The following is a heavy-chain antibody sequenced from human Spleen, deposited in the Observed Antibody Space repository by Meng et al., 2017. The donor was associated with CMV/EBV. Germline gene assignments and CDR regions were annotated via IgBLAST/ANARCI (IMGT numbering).Heavy chain of an antibody. D-gene: IGHD3-3*01. J-gene: IGHJ4*02. V-gene: IGHV1-2*02. Sequence: ASVKVSCKASGYSFTGYYIYWVRQAPGQGLEWMGWINPNSGGTNYAQKFQGRVTMTRDTSIRIAYMEVRRLTSDDTAVYFCARRRGFTIFGAVDYWGQGTLVTVSS. CDR1: GYSFTGYY. CDR2: INPNSGGT. CDR3: ARRRGFTIFGAVDY.